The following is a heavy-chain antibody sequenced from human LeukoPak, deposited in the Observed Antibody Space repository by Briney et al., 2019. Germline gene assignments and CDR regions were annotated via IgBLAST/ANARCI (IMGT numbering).Heavy chain of an antibody. CDR1: GGSISSYC. V-gene: IGHV4-4*07. J-gene: IGHJ4*02. CDR2: IYTSGST. D-gene: IGHD3-22*01. CDR3: ASGQYYDSSGYSIDY. Sequence: PSETLSLTCTVSGGSISSYCWSWIRQPAGKGLEWIGRIYTSGSTNYNPSLKSRVTMSVDTSKNQFSLKLSSVTAADTAVYYCASGQYYDSSGYSIDYWGQGTLVTVSS.